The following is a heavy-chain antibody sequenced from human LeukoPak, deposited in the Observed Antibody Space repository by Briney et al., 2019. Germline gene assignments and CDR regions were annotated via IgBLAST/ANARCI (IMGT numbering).Heavy chain of an antibody. V-gene: IGHV3-21*01. J-gene: IGHJ4*02. CDR2: ISSSSSYI. D-gene: IGHD6-19*01. CDR3: AKNGYSSGWRPDY. CDR1: GFTFSSYS. Sequence: GGSLRLSCAASGFTFSSYSMNWVRQAPGKGLEWVSSISSSSSYISYADSVKGRFTISRDNAKNSLYLQMNSLRAEDTAVYYCAKNGYSSGWRPDYWGQGTLVTVSS.